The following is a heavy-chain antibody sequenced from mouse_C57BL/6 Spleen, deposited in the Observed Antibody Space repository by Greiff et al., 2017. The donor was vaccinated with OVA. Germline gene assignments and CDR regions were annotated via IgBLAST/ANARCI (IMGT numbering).Heavy chain of an antibody. CDR1: GFTFSDYG. V-gene: IGHV5-17*01. J-gene: IGHJ3*01. Sequence: EVQRVESGGGLVKPGGSLKLSCAASGFTFSDYGMHWVRQAPEKGLEWVAYISSGSSTIYYADTVKGRFTISRDNAKNTLFLQMTSLKSEDTAMYYCARRSSYAWFAYWGQGTLVTVSA. CDR2: ISSGSSTI. D-gene: IGHD1-1*01. CDR3: ARRSSYAWFAY.